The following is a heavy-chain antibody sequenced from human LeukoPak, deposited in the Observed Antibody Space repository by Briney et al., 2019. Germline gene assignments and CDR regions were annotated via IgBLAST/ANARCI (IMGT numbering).Heavy chain of an antibody. D-gene: IGHD5-12*01. Sequence: ASVKVSCKSSDYTFTTYGFSWVRQAPGQGLEWMGWINTYNGNTNYAQNLHGRVTITTDTSTTTAYMELSSLRSDDTAVYYCARVADLARPYFDSWGQGTLVTVSS. CDR3: ARVADLARPYFDS. CDR2: INTYNGNT. CDR1: DYTFTTYG. J-gene: IGHJ4*02. V-gene: IGHV1-18*01.